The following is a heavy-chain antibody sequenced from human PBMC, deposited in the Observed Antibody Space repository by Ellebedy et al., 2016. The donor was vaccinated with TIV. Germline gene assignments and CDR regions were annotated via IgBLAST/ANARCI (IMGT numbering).Heavy chain of an antibody. V-gene: IGHV3-11*01. CDR2: ISSSGSTI. D-gene: IGHD4-17*01. CDR1: GFTFSDYY. CDR3: AKDRSNGDYAYDY. J-gene: IGHJ4*02. Sequence: GESLKISXAASGFTFSDYYMSWIRQAPGKGLEWVSYISSSGSTIYYADSVKGRFTISRDNAKNSLYLQMNSLRAEDTAMYYCAKDRSNGDYAYDYWGQGTLVTVSS.